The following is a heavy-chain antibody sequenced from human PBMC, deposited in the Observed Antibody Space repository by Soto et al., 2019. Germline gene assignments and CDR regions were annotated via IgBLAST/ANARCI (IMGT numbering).Heavy chain of an antibody. V-gene: IGHV3-53*01. CDR1: GFNVSDNY. Sequence: GSLSLSCAAAGFNVSDNYMGWVRQAPGKGLEWVSSFFTGGSTDYADSVKGRFTISRDDSKNTVYLQTNSLRAEDTAVYFCVRERRGLGIGFDHWGQGTLVTVSS. CDR2: FFTGGST. J-gene: IGHJ4*02. CDR3: VRERRGLGIGFDH. D-gene: IGHD6-19*01.